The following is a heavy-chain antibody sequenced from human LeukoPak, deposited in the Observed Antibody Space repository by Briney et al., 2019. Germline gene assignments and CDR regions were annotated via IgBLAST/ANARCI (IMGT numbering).Heavy chain of an antibody. Sequence: GGSLRLSCAASGFTFRSYWMSWVRQASGKGLEWVGRIRSTANGYATAYAASVKGRFTISRDDSKNTAYLQMDSLKTEDTAVYYCTGNYYGSGSYADFDYWGQGTLVTVSS. D-gene: IGHD3-10*01. CDR1: GFTFRSYW. CDR3: TGNYYGSGSYADFDY. CDR2: IRSTANGYAT. V-gene: IGHV3-73*01. J-gene: IGHJ4*02.